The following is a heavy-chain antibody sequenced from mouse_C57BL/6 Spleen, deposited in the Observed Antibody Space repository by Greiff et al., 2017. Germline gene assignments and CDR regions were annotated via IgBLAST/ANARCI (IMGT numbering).Heavy chain of an antibody. Sequence: EVQLVESGGGLVKPGGSLKLSCAASGFTFSSYAMSWVRQTPEKRLEWVATISDGGSYTFYPDNVKGRFTITRDNAKNNRYLQMSHLKSEDTAMYYCAEGSSGSWFAYWGQGTLVTVSA. CDR3: AEGSSGSWFAY. CDR1: GFTFSSYA. J-gene: IGHJ3*01. V-gene: IGHV5-4*01. CDR2: ISDGGSYT. D-gene: IGHD3-2*02.